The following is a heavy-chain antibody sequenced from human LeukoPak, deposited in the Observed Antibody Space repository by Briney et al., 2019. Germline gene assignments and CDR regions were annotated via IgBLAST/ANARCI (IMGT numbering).Heavy chain of an antibody. J-gene: IGHJ1*01. Sequence: ASVKVSCKASGYTFTGYYMHWVRQAPGQGLEWMGWINPNSGGTNFAQKFQGRVTLTRDTSINTAYMDLSSLRSDDTAVYYWARAKLYDCGGVCDQYFQHWGQGTVVTVSS. CDR2: INPNSGGT. CDR3: ARAKLYDCGGVCDQYFQH. CDR1: GYTFTGYY. D-gene: IGHD2-21*02. V-gene: IGHV1-2*02.